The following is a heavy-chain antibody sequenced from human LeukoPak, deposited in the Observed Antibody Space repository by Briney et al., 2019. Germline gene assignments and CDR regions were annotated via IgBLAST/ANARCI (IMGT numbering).Heavy chain of an antibody. V-gene: IGHV4-61*03. CDR2: IYYTGKT. Sequence: SEALSLTCTVSGDSVSNGNYYWSWLRQPPGKALEWIGYIYYTGKTYYNPSLEGRVTILVDTSRNHFSVKLSSVTAADTAVYYCARSQNYYGSGDYWSQGTLVTVSS. CDR3: ARSQNYYGSGDY. J-gene: IGHJ4*02. D-gene: IGHD3-10*01. CDR1: GDSVSNGNYY.